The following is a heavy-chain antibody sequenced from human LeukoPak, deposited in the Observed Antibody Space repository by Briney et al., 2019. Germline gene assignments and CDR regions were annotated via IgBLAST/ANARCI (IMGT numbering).Heavy chain of an antibody. Sequence: PGGSLRLSCAASGFTFSSYEMNWVRQAPGKRLEWVSGISPSGDITYYADSVKGRFTISRDNSKNTLYLEVISLTAEDTAVYYCAKDDAWLRFGEWSQGTLVTVSS. V-gene: IGHV3-23*01. CDR1: GFTFSSYE. J-gene: IGHJ4*02. CDR2: ISPSGDIT. CDR3: AKDDAWLRFGE. D-gene: IGHD3-10*01.